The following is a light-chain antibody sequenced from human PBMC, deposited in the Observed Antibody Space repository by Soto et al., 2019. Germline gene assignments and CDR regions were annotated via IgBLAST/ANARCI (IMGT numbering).Light chain of an antibody. CDR3: QQYNSYFPT. Sequence: DIQMTQSPSTLSASVGDRITITCRASQSISSWLAWYQQRSGQAPKLLIYKASSLESGVPSRFSGSGSGTELTLTISSLQPDDFATYYFQQYNSYFPTFGQGTKVDIK. CDR1: QSISSW. V-gene: IGKV1-5*03. CDR2: KAS. J-gene: IGKJ1*01.